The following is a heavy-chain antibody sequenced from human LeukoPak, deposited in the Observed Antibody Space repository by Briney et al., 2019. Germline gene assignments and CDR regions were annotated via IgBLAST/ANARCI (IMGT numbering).Heavy chain of an antibody. CDR2: ISYDGSNK. D-gene: IGHD2-2*01. Sequence: PGGSLRLSCAASGFTFSSYGMHRVCQAPGKGLEWVAVISYDGSNKYYADSVKGRFTISRDNSKNTLYLQMNSLRAEDTAVYYCAKPLYLGRSSTSCTDYWGQGTLVTVSS. CDR1: GFTFSSYG. V-gene: IGHV3-30*18. CDR3: AKPLYLGRSSTSCTDY. J-gene: IGHJ4*02.